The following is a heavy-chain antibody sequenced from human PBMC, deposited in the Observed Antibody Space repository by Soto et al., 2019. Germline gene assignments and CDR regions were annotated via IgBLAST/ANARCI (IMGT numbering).Heavy chain of an antibody. J-gene: IGHJ3*02. CDR2: IIPIFGTA. V-gene: IGHV1-69*13. CDR3: ARYPYCSGGSCYSTSYDVFDI. CDR1: GGTFSSYA. Sequence: GSSVKVSCKASGGTFSSYAISWVRQAPGQGLEWMGGIIPIFGTANYAQKFQGRVTITADESTSTAYMELSSLRSEDTAVYYCARYPYCSGGSCYSTSYDVFDIWGQGTKVSVAS. D-gene: IGHD2-15*01.